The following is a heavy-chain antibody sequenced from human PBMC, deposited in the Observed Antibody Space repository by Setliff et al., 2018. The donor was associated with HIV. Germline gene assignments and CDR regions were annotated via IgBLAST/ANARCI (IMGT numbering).Heavy chain of an antibody. D-gene: IGHD3-10*01. J-gene: IGHJ3*01. Sequence: LSLTCTVSGGSIGGYNWSWIRQPPGTGLEWLGCIYSGGSTNYNPSLESRVTISLDTSKNQFSLRLTSVTAADTAVYYCARVRSYGSAYDAFDVWGPGTMVTVSS. CDR3: ARVRSYGSAYDAFDV. CDR2: IYSGGST. V-gene: IGHV4-4*08. CDR1: GGSIGGYN.